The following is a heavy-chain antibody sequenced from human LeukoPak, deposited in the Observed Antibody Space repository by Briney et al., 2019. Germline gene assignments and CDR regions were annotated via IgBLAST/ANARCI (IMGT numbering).Heavy chain of an antibody. CDR1: GGSISSGGYS. CDR3: VSQLGGTTFH. Sequence: SLTLSLTSAVPGGSISSGGYSWSWIRRPQGKGLEWIGYVYYNGITNYNPSLKSRVSISLDTSKNQFSLRLNAVTAAETAVYYCVSQLGGTTFHWGQGTLVTVSS. D-gene: IGHD1/OR15-1a*01. CDR2: VYYNGIT. V-gene: IGHV4-30-4*07. J-gene: IGHJ4*02.